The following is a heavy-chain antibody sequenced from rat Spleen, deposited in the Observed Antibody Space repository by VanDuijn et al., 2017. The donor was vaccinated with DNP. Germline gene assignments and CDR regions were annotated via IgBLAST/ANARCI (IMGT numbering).Heavy chain of an antibody. V-gene: IGHV5-20*01. CDR1: GFTFSDYY. D-gene: IGHD1-7*01. CDR2: INYDGRNT. J-gene: IGHJ2*01. CDR3: ATHDYGH. Sequence: EVQLVESGGGLVQPGRSLKLSCAASGFTFSDYYMAWVRQAPTKGLEWVAYINYDGRNTNFRDSVKGRFTISRDNAKSTLYLQMDSLRSEDTATYYCATHDYGHWGQGVMVTVSS.